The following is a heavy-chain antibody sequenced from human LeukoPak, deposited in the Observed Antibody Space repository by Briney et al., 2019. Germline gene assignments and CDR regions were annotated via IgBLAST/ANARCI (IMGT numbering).Heavy chain of an antibody. D-gene: IGHD4-17*01. J-gene: IGHJ4*02. CDR1: GFTFSSYS. CDR3: ASSTVTSPTDY. Sequence: GGSLRLSCAASGFTFSSYSMNWVRQAPGKGLEWVSSIGSSSSYIYYADSVKGRFTISRDNAKNSLYLQMNSLRAEDTAVYYCASSTVTSPTDYWGQGTLVTVSS. V-gene: IGHV3-21*01. CDR2: IGSSSSYI.